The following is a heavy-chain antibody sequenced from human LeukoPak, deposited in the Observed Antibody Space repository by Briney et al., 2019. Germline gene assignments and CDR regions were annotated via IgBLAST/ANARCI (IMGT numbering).Heavy chain of an antibody. CDR2: ITSTGEST. D-gene: IGHD3-9*01. CDR3: AKRLSRGYFGKLIFDF. Sequence: PGVSLRLSCAAAGFAFNDFAMSWVRQTPGKGLEWVSSITSTGESTYYADSLRGRFTISRDNSGGTLYLQMNSLRTEDSAVYYCAKRLSRGYFGKLIFDFWGQGALVTVSS. J-gene: IGHJ4*02. V-gene: IGHV3-23*01. CDR1: GFAFNDFA.